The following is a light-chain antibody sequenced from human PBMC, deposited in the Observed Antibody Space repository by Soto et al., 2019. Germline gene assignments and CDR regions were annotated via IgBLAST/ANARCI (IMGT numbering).Light chain of an antibody. Sequence: QSALTQTASVSGSPGQSITISCTGTSSDVGAYNYVSWYQRHPGKAPKLMVYDVSDRPSGASNRFSGSKSGNTASLTISGLQDEDEADYYCSSYTSSSTWVFGGGTQLTVL. CDR3: SSYTSSSTWV. V-gene: IGLV2-14*01. CDR1: SSDVGAYNY. J-gene: IGLJ3*02. CDR2: DVS.